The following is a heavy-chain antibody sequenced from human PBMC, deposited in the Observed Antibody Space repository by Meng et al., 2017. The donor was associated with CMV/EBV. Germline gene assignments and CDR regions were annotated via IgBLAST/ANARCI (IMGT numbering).Heavy chain of an antibody. CDR2: IKQDGSEK. V-gene: IGHV3-7*01. D-gene: IGHD2-2*01. CDR3: ARESVVIQALGRAFDI. Sequence: GRSLRLSCAASGFTFSSHWMSWVRHAPGKGLGWVANIKQDGSEKYYVDSVKGRFTIPRDNAKNPLYLQMNSLRAEDTAVYYCARESVVIQALGRAFDIWGQGTMVTVSS. CDR1: GFTFSSHW. J-gene: IGHJ3*02.